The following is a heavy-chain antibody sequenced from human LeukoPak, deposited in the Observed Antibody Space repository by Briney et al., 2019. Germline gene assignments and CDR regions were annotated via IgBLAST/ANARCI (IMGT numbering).Heavy chain of an antibody. D-gene: IGHD2-15*01. CDR3: ARSQSGVFDV. CDR1: GFSFSDAW. CDR2: MNSDGTSI. J-gene: IGHJ3*01. V-gene: IGHV3-74*01. Sequence: GGSLRLSCAASGFSFSDAWMIWVRQAPGKGLVWVARMNSDGTSIIHADSVKGRFTISRDNAENTLYLQMNSLRPEDTALYYCARSQSGVFDVWGQGTMVIVSS.